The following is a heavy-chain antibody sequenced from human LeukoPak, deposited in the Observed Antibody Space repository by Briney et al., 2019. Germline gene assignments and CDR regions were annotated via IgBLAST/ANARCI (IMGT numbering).Heavy chain of an antibody. Sequence: GGSLRLSCTASGFTFSTYWMSWVRQAPGKGLEWVGRIKSKTDGGTTDYAAPVKGRFTISRDDSKNTLYLQMNSLKTEDTADYYCTXXXXXXYXXXXXXXGQGTLVTVSS. CDR1: GFTFSTYW. J-gene: IGHJ4*02. V-gene: IGHV3-15*01. CDR3: TXXXXXXYXXXXXX. CDR2: IKSKTDGGTT.